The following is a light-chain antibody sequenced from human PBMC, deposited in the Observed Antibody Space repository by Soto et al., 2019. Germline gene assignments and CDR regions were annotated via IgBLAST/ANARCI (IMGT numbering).Light chain of an antibody. CDR2: DLT. CDR1: SSDIGGY. J-gene: IGLJ1*01. V-gene: IGLV2-14*01. CDR3: SSPTSSYTVI. Sequence: QSVRTQPASVSGSPGQSITISCTGTSSDIGGYVSWYQQYPGKAPKIMIYDLTNRPSGVSNRFSGSKSGDTASLTISGLQAEDEADYYCSSPTSSYTVIFGTGTKVTVL.